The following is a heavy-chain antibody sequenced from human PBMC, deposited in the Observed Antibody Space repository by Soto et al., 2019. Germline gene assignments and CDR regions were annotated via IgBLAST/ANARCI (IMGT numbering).Heavy chain of an antibody. J-gene: IGHJ5*01. CDR1: GASFTSAVYY. CDR3: SMSRSGILDS. D-gene: IGHD6-19*01. Sequence: SETLSLTCSVSGASFTSAVYYCSRIRQLPGKGLEWIGYIQHSVITIYSPSRKSRATISVDTSKNQFSLRLNSVTAADTAMYFCSMSRSGILDSWGQGTLDTGSS. CDR2: IQHSVIT. V-gene: IGHV4-31*03.